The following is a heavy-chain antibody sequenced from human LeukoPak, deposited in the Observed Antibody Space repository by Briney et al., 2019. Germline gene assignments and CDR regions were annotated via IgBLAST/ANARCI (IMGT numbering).Heavy chain of an antibody. Sequence: ASVMVSCKPSGYTFTVNYLHWVRQAPGQGLEWMGWLNPNSGATNYAQKFQGRVTLTRDTSTRTAYMELSSLTSDETAIYYSARGAGSSWFDYWGQGALVTASS. CDR1: GYTFTVNY. J-gene: IGHJ4*02. CDR2: LNPNSGAT. V-gene: IGHV1-2*02. CDR3: ARGAGSSWFDY. D-gene: IGHD6-13*01.